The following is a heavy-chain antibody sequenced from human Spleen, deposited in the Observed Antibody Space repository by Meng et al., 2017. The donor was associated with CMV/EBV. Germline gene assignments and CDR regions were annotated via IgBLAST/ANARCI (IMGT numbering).Heavy chain of an antibody. D-gene: IGHD3-16*01. CDR3: ARDGDGIDV. CDR2: ISYSGSI. V-gene: IGHV4-59*01. J-gene: IGHJ6*02. CDR1: GGSISAYY. Sequence: SETLSLTCTVSGGSISAYYWSWIRQPPGKGLEWIGYISYSGSINYNPSLKSRVTISVDTSKNQFSLKLSSVTAADTAVYYCARDGDGIDVWGQGTTVTVSS.